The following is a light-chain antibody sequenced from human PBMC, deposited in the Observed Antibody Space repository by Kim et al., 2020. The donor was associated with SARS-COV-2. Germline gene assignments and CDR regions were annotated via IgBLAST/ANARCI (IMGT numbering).Light chain of an antibody. Sequence: EKSTESSCGGNGIGSKSEARYHEKQGQAAELVISYDNDRPSGSPEGFSGSNSGDTATLPISRVEAGDEADYYCQVWDSSSDHRVVFGGGTQLTVL. CDR1: GIGSKS. CDR2: YDN. V-gene: IGLV3-21*04. J-gene: IGLJ2*01. CDR3: QVWDSSSDHRVV.